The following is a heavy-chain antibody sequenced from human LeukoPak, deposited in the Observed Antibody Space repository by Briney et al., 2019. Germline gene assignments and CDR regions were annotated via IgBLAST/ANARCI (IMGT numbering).Heavy chain of an antibody. D-gene: IGHD2-2*01. J-gene: IGHJ3*02. V-gene: IGHV1-18*01. CDR1: GYTLTSYG. Sequence: ASVKVSCKASGYTLTSYGISWVRQAPGKGLEWMGWISAYNGNSNYAQKLQGRVTMTTDTSTSTVYMERRSPRSDDKVVYYCARVMTIVVVPAVSLGAFDIWGQGTMVTVSS. CDR2: ISAYNGNS. CDR3: ARVMTIVVVPAVSLGAFDI.